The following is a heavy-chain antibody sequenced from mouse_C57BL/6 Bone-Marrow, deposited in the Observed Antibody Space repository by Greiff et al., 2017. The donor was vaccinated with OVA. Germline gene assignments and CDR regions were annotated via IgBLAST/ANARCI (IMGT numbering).Heavy chain of an antibody. CDR1: GFNIKDDY. Sequence: VHVKQSGAELVRPGASVKLSCTASGFNIKDDYMHWVKQRPEQGLEWIGWIDPENGDTEYASKFQGKATITADTSSNTAYLQLSSLTSEDTAVYYCTTNYYGKGIYYAMDYWGQGTSVTVSS. J-gene: IGHJ4*01. CDR2: IDPENGDT. V-gene: IGHV14-4*01. CDR3: TTNYYGKGIYYAMDY. D-gene: IGHD2-1*01.